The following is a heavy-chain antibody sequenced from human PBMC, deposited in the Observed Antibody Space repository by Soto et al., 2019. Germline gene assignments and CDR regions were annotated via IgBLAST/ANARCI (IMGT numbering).Heavy chain of an antibody. CDR1: GFTFRSYD. CDR3: ARAFITGVLDY. CDR2: IGTAGDA. D-gene: IGHD3-10*01. Sequence: GGSMRLSCPGPGFTFRSYDTHGVREVTGKGLEWVSAIGTAGDAYYPNSVKGRFTISRENAKNSLYLQMNSLRAGDTAVYYCARAFITGVLDYWGQGTLVTVSS. V-gene: IGHV3-13*04. J-gene: IGHJ4*02.